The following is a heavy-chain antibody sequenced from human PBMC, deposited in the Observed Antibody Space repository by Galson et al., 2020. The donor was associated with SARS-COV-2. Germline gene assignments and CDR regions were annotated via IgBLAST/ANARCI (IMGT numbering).Heavy chain of an antibody. V-gene: IGHV3-23*01. CDR2: TDSGVTS. Sequence: GGSLRLSCVASGFTFSTYAMAWVRQAPGKGLEWVSVTDSGVTSYYADSVKGRFTISRDNSKNTVYLQMNSLRGEDTAIYYCAKVLQRDYLDGFDIWGQGTVVTVSS. D-gene: IGHD4-17*01. CDR3: AKVLQRDYLDGFDI. CDR1: GFTFSTYA. J-gene: IGHJ3*02.